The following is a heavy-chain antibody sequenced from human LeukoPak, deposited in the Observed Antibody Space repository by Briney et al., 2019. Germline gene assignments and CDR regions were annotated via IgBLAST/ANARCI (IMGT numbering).Heavy chain of an antibody. J-gene: IGHJ4*02. CDR1: GFTFSSYS. V-gene: IGHV3-48*02. CDR3: ARHDYAGNSGDY. Sequence: QAGGSLRLSCAASGFTFSSYSMNWVRQTPGKGLEWVSYIGTSSSIIYYADSVKGRFTISRDNAKNSLYLQMNSLRDEDTAVYYCARHDYAGNSGDYWGQGTLVTVSS. CDR2: IGTSSSII. D-gene: IGHD4-23*01.